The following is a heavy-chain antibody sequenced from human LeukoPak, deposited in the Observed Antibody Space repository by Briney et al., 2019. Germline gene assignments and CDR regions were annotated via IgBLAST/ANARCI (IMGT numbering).Heavy chain of an antibody. D-gene: IGHD6-13*01. CDR2: INPNSGGT. Sequence: GASVTVSCKASVYTFTGYYMHWVRQAPGQGLEWMGWINPNSGGTNYAQKFQGRVTMTRDTSISTAYMELSRLRSDDTAVYYCARDRGIAAAGLIDYWGQGTLVTVSS. J-gene: IGHJ4*02. V-gene: IGHV1-2*02. CDR1: VYTFTGYY. CDR3: ARDRGIAAAGLIDY.